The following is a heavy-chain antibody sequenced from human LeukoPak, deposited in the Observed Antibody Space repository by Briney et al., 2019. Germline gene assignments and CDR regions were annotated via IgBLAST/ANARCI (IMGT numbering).Heavy chain of an antibody. V-gene: IGHV4-59*12. CDR3: ARGWGIAVAEVHLDAFDI. D-gene: IGHD6-19*01. CDR2: IYYSGST. Sequence: PSETLSLTCTVSGGSISSYYWSWIRQPPGKGLEWIGYIYYSGSTNYNPSLKSRVTISVDTSKNQFSLRLSSVTAADTAVYYCARGWGIAVAEVHLDAFDIWGQGTMVTVSS. J-gene: IGHJ3*02. CDR1: GGSISSYY.